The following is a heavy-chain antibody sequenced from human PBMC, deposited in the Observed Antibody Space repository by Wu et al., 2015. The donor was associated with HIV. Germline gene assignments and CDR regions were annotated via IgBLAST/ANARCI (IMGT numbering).Heavy chain of an antibody. V-gene: IGHV1-69*05. D-gene: IGHD6-19*01. J-gene: IGHJ6*02. Sequence: QVQLVQSGAEVKNHGSSVRVSCKASGDGFTSYAVSWVRQAPGQRLEWMGGINPLFGTTRYAQKFQGRVTITTDEAKTIAYMELSSLRSEDTAVYYCARNTDSVATSLYSLGVWGQGTTVTVSS. CDR2: INPLFGTT. CDR3: ARNTDSVATSLYSLGV. CDR1: GDGFTSYA.